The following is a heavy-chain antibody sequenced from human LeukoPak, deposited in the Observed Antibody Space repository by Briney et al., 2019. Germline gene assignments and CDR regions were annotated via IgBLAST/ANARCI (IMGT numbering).Heavy chain of an antibody. V-gene: IGHV3-15*01. CDR2: VTTTAVGETV. J-gene: IGHJ4*02. CDR3: TAGLGKTDDDS. CDR1: GFIFNKAW. Sequence: GGSLRLSCEGSGFIFNKAWMSWIRQAPGKGLEWVGRVTTTAVGETVDYAAPVRGRFTISRDDSKSTVYLHMNSLESEDTAIYYCTAGLGKTDDDSWGQGTLVTVSS. D-gene: IGHD4-11*01.